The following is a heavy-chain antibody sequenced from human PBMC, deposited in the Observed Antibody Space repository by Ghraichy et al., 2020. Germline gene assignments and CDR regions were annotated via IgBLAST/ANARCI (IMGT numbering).Heavy chain of an antibody. V-gene: IGHV4-30-2*01. Sequence: SETLSLTCAVSGGSISSGGYSWSWIRQPPGEGLEWIGYIHHSGSASYNSSLRYRVTISMDRSKNQFSLELTSVTAADTAVYYCARRSIVGATYFDYWSPGTLVTVSS. D-gene: IGHD1-26*01. J-gene: IGHJ4*02. CDR1: GGSISSGGYS. CDR2: IHHSGSA. CDR3: ARRSIVGATYFDY.